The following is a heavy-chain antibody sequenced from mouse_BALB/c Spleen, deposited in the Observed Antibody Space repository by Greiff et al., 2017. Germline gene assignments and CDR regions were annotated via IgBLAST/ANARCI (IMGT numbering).Heavy chain of an antibody. CDR1: GFTFSSFG. D-gene: IGHD2-14*01. Sequence: EVQLVESGGGLVQPGGSRKLSCAASGFTFSSFGMHWVRQAPEKGLEWVAYISSGSSTIYYADTVKGRFTISRDNPKNTLFLQMTSLRSEDTAMYYCARERYRYDGDWFAYWGQGTLVTVSA. V-gene: IGHV5-17*02. CDR3: ARERYRYDGDWFAY. J-gene: IGHJ3*01. CDR2: ISSGSSTI.